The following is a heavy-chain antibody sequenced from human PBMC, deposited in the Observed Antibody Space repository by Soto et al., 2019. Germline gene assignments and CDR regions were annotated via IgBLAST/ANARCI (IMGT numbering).Heavy chain of an antibody. CDR3: VRGDNWNDEASDY. Sequence: QVQLVESGGGVVQPGRSLRLSCAASGFMFSNHGMHWVRQAPGKGLEWVAVIWSDGNNRYYADSVKGRFTISRDNSKNTVDLQMNSLRAEDKAVYYCVRGDNWNDEASDYWGRGTLVTVSS. CDR1: GFMFSNHG. J-gene: IGHJ4*02. CDR2: IWSDGNNR. V-gene: IGHV3-33*01. D-gene: IGHD1-1*01.